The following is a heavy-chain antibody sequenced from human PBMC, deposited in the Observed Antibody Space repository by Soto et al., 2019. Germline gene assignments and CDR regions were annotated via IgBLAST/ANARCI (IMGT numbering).Heavy chain of an antibody. CDR3: SKWYNDYAGSVKSRITINPDTYNNQLSLQLNSVTPEDTAVYYCARDHPSTKPMYSSGWRVNWFDP. CDR2: ISGSGGTT. V-gene: IGHV3-23*01. Sequence: GGSLRLSCAASGFTFSSYAMSWVRQAPGKGLEWVSAISGSGGTTYYADSEKGRITISRANSKNKLYLQRNSLRAEDTDVYYRSKWYNDYAGSVKSRITINPDTYNNQLSLQLNSVTPEDTAVYYCARDHPSTKPMYSSGWRVNWFDPWGQGTLVTVSS. J-gene: IGHJ5*02. CDR1: GFTFSSYA. D-gene: IGHD3-16*01.